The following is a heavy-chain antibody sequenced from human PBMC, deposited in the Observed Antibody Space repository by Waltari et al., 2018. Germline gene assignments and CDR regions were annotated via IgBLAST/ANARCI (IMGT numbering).Heavy chain of an antibody. CDR2: IWYDGSNK. V-gene: IGHV3-33*01. Sequence: QVQLVESGGGVVQPGRSLRLSCAASGFTFSSYGMHWVRQAPGKGLEWVAVIWYDGSNKYYADSGKGRFTISRDNSKNTLYLQMNSLRAEDTAVYYCARDRGGSNFLFDYWGQGTLVTVSS. CDR3: ARDRGGSNFLFDY. D-gene: IGHD1-26*01. J-gene: IGHJ4*02. CDR1: GFTFSSYG.